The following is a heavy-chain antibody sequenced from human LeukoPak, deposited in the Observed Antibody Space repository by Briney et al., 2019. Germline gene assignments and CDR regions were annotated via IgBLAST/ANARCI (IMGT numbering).Heavy chain of an antibody. D-gene: IGHD3-3*01. CDR3: AKDRRLRFLELPCYFDY. Sequence: PGGSLRLSCAASGFTFSSYAMSWVRQAPGKGLEWVSAISGNGGSTYYADSVKGRFTISRDNSKNTLYLQMNSLRAEDTAVYYCAKDRRLRFLELPCYFDYWGQGTLVTVSS. CDR2: ISGNGGST. CDR1: GFTFSSYA. V-gene: IGHV3-23*01. J-gene: IGHJ4*02.